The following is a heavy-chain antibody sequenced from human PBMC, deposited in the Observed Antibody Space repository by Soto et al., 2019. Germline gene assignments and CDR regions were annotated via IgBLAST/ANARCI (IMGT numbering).Heavy chain of an antibody. CDR3: ARGAFFIYAFDI. CDR1: GFTFSSYW. CDR2: INSDGSST. Sequence: GGSLRLSCAASGFTFSSYWMHWVRQAPGKGLVWVSRINSDGSSTSYADSVKGRFTISRDNAKNTLYLQMNSLRAEDTAVYYCARGAFFIYAFDIWGQGTMVTVSS. V-gene: IGHV3-74*01. D-gene: IGHD3-10*01. J-gene: IGHJ3*02.